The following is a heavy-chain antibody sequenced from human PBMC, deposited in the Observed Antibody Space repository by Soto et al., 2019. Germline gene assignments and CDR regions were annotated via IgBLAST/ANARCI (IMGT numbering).Heavy chain of an antibody. Sequence: QVQLQESGPGLVKPSGTLSLTCAVSGGSISSSNWWSWVRQPPGKGLEWIGGIYHSGSTNYNPSLKRRVTISVDKSKNQCSLKLSSVTAADTAVYYCATRYAMAYRFDYWGQGTLVTVSS. CDR1: GGSISSSNW. CDR2: IYHSGST. J-gene: IGHJ4*02. CDR3: ATRYAMAYRFDY. V-gene: IGHV4-4*02. D-gene: IGHD2-2*01.